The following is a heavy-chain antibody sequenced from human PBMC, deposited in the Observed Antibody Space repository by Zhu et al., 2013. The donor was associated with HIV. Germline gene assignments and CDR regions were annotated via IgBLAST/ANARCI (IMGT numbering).Heavy chain of an antibody. CDR1: GYTFTSYD. Sequence: QVQLVQSGAEVKKPGASVKVSCKASGYTFTSYDINWVRQATGQGLEWMGWMNPNNGNTNYAQKLQGRVTMTTDTSTSTAYMELRSLRSDDTAVYYCARGDFWSGYYLGDYWGQGTLVTVSS. CDR2: MNPNNGNT. D-gene: IGHD3-3*01. V-gene: IGHV1-8*01. CDR3: ARGDFWSGYYLGDY. J-gene: IGHJ4*02.